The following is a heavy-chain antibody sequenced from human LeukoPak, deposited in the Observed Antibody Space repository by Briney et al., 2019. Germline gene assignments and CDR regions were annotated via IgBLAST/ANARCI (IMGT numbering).Heavy chain of an antibody. Sequence: GASVKVSCKASGYTFTGYYMHWVRQAPGQGLEWMGWINPNSGGTNYAQKFQGRVTMTRDTSISTAYMELSRLRSDDTAVYYCARLVVVPAATDYFDYWGQGTLVTVSS. CDR3: ARLVVVPAATDYFDY. V-gene: IGHV1-2*02. CDR2: INPNSGGT. CDR1: GYTFTGYY. J-gene: IGHJ4*02. D-gene: IGHD2-2*01.